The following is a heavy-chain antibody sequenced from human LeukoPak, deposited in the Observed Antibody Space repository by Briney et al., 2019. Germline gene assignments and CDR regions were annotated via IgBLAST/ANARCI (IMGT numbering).Heavy chain of an antibody. CDR3: AKEKGTDYGDYGLWFDP. CDR1: GFTFSSYS. CDR2: ISSSGSTI. J-gene: IGHJ5*02. D-gene: IGHD4-17*01. Sequence: PGGSLRLSCAASGFTFSSYSMNWVRQAPGKGLEWVSYISSSGSTIYYADSVKGRFTISRDNAKNSLYLQMNSLRAEDTAVYYCAKEKGTDYGDYGLWFDPWGQGTLVTVSS. V-gene: IGHV3-48*04.